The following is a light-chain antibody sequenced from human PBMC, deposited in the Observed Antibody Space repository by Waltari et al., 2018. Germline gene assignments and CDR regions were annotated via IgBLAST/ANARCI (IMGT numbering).Light chain of an antibody. J-gene: IGLJ2*01. Sequence: QTILTQPHSASGTPGQRVTVSCSGDNSNIGKNTVTWYKQLPGTAPKLLIYKDNQRPSGVPDRFSGSRSGTSASLAISGLRPDDEASYYCATWDDRQSGVVFGGGTTLTVL. CDR1: NSNIGKNT. CDR2: KDN. V-gene: IGLV1-44*01. CDR3: ATWDDRQSGVV.